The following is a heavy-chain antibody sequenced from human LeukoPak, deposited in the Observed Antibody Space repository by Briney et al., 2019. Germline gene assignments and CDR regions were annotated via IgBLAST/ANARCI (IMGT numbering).Heavy chain of an antibody. J-gene: IGHJ4*02. D-gene: IGHD1-7*01. V-gene: IGHV1-18*01. CDR3: ARDWGNTRTNIDS. Sequence: GASVKVSCKTSGYTFNNYGVSWVRQAPGQGLEWMGWVSANNEDKNYAKQLQDRVTMTTDTSTNTAYLELRSLRSDDTAVYYCARDWGNTRTNIDSWGQGTLVTVSS. CDR1: GYTFNNYG. CDR2: VSANNEDK.